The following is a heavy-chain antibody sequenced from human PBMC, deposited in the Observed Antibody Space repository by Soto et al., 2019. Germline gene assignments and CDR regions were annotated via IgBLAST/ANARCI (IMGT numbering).Heavy chain of an antibody. Sequence: QVQLVESGGGVVQPGRSLRLSCAASGFTFSSYGMHWVRQAPGKGLEWVAVIWYDGSNKYYADSVKGRFTISRDNSKNTLYLQMNSLRAEDTAVYYCARDQIAVAGTGWFDPWGQGTLVTVSS. CDR2: IWYDGSNK. CDR1: GFTFSSYG. J-gene: IGHJ5*02. D-gene: IGHD6-19*01. CDR3: ARDQIAVAGTGWFDP. V-gene: IGHV3-33*01.